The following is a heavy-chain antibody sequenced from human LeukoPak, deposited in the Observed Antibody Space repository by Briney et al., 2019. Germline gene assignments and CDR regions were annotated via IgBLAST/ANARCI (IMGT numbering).Heavy chain of an antibody. D-gene: IGHD3-22*01. CDR3: ARDFHITTIVVVMSGAFDI. CDR1: GFTFSSYA. J-gene: IGHJ3*02. Sequence: PGGSLRLSCAASGFTFSSYAMHWVRQAPGKGLEWVAVISYDGSNKYYADSVKGRFTISRDNSKNTLYLQMNSLRAEDTAVYYCARDFHITTIVVVMSGAFDIWGQGTMVTVSS. V-gene: IGHV3-30*04. CDR2: ISYDGSNK.